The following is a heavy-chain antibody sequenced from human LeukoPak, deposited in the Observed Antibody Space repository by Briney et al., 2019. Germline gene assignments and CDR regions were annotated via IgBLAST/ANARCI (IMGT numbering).Heavy chain of an antibody. D-gene: IGHD3-10*01. J-gene: IGHJ5*02. V-gene: IGHV4-59*01. CDR1: GCSISRYY. CDR3: ARGGYYGSGNDFRFDP. Sequence: PSETLSLTYPGSGCSISRYYWSLIRQPPGQGLEWVGDIYYSGSTNYKPSLKSRVTISVDTSKNQFSLKLSSVTAADTAVYYCARGGYYGSGNDFRFDPWGQGTLVTVSS. CDR2: IYYSGST.